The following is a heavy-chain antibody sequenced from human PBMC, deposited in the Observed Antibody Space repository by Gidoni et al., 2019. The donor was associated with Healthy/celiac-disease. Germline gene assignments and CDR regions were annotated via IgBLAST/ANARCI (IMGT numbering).Heavy chain of an antibody. Sequence: QVQLQESGPGLVKPSQTLSLTCTVSGGSISSGGYYWSWIRQHPGKGLEWIGYIYYSGSTYYNPSLKSRVTISVDTAKNQFSLKLSSVTAADTAVYYCARGGVGFGVDGYSSSWYYYYGMDVWGQGTTVTVSS. CDR2: IYYSGST. J-gene: IGHJ6*02. D-gene: IGHD6-13*01. CDR1: GGSISSGGYY. CDR3: ARGGVGFGVDGYSSSWYYYYGMDV. V-gene: IGHV4-31*03.